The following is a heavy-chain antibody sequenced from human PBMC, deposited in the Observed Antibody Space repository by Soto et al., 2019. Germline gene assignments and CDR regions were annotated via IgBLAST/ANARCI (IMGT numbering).Heavy chain of an antibody. CDR2: ISGSGIDI. J-gene: IGHJ5*02. CDR1: GFAFYYYN. Sequence: EVQLVESGGGLVKPGGSLRLSCAASGFAFYYYNMNWVRQAPGRGLEWVSSISGSGIDIHFTDSVKGRFTISRDNAKNSLSLQVDSLRPEDTAIYYCARDGVPNSHDYYVDLWGHGALVTVSS. V-gene: IGHV3-21*01. CDR3: ARDGVPNSHDYYVDL. D-gene: IGHD3-16*01.